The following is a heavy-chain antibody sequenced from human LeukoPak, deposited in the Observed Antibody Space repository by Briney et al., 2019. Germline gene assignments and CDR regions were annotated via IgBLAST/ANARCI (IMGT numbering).Heavy chain of an antibody. CDR2: IYYSGST. Sequence: SETLSLTCIVSGGSLSSISSNNYHWGWIRQPPGKGLEWIGSIYYSGSTYYNPSLKSRVTISVDTSKNQFSLKLSSVTAADTALYYCAREMGVVTAHGIDVWGQGTTVTVSS. CDR3: AREMGVVTAHGIDV. J-gene: IGHJ6*02. CDR1: GGSLSSISSNNYH. D-gene: IGHD4-23*01. V-gene: IGHV4-39*02.